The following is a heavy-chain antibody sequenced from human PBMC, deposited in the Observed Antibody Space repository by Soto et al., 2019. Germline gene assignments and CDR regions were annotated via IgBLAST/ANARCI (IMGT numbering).Heavy chain of an antibody. Sequence: GESLKISCKGSGYSFTKYLVRRVRQVPGKGLEWMAIIYPDESDTRYSSSFQGQVTISDVNSISTAYLQGSSVKASDTAMYYCVRRAFGRAVYLSYYYYGMDIWGQVSTVTV. CDR3: VRRAFGRAVYLSYYYYGMDI. CDR1: GYSFTKYL. CDR2: IYPDESDT. J-gene: IGHJ6*02. V-gene: IGHV5-51*01. D-gene: IGHD2-15*01.